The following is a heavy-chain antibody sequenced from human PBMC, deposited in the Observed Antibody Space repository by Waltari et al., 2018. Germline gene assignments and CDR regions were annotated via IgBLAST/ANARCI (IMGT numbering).Heavy chain of an antibody. Sequence: QVQLVESGGGVVQPGRSLRLSCAASGFTFSSYAMHWVRQAPGKGLEWVAVISYDGSNKYCADSVKGRFTISRDNSKNTLYLQMNSLRAEDTAVYYCARDLIADYWGQGTLVTVSS. J-gene: IGHJ4*02. CDR2: ISYDGSNK. V-gene: IGHV3-30-3*01. CDR1: GFTFSSYA. D-gene: IGHD2-8*01. CDR3: ARDLIADY.